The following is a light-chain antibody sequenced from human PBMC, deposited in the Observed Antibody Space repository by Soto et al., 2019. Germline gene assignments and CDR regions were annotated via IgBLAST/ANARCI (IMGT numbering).Light chain of an antibody. CDR1: SSNIGSNS. Sequence: QSVLTQPPSASGTPGQTVTISCSGSSSNIGSNSVNWYQQLPGAAPSLLIYSDDQRPSGVPGRFSGSKSGTSASLAISGLQSEDEADYYCATWDDSLNGPVFGGGTKLTVL. V-gene: IGLV1-44*01. J-gene: IGLJ2*01. CDR2: SDD. CDR3: ATWDDSLNGPV.